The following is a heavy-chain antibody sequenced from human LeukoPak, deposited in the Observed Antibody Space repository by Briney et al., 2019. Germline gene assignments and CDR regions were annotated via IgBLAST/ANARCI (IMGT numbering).Heavy chain of an antibody. D-gene: IGHD2-15*01. CDR2: IYHSGST. CDR3: ARGLVVVAATRWFDP. J-gene: IGHJ5*02. V-gene: IGHV4-38-2*01. Sequence: SETLSLTCAVSGYSISSGYYWGWIRQPPGKGLEWIGSIYHSGSTYYNLSLKSRVTISVDTSKNQFSLKLSSVTAADTAVYYCARGLVVVAATRWFDPWGQGTLVTVSS. CDR1: GYSISSGYY.